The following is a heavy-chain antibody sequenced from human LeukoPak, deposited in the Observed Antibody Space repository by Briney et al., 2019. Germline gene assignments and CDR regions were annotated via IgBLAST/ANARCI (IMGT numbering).Heavy chain of an antibody. CDR1: GGSISSYY. Sequence: KPSETLSLTCTVSGGSISSYYWSWIRQPPGKGLEWIGYIYYSGSTNYNPSPKSRVTISVDTSKNQFSLKLSSVTAADTAVYYCATGAKKYYFDYWGQGTLVTVSS. D-gene: IGHD3-10*01. J-gene: IGHJ4*02. CDR3: ATGAKKYYFDY. CDR2: IYYSGST. V-gene: IGHV4-59*01.